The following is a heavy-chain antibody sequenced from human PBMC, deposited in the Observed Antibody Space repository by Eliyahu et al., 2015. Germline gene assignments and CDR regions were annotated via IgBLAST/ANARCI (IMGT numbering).Heavy chain of an antibody. D-gene: IGHD6-6*01. CDR3: VHRHSSANGRDQGSFDY. Sequence: QITLRESGLTLLQPTQTLTLTCXFSGFSLSTSPVGVGWIRQPPGKAPEWLVSIYGDDDKRYNSSVKSRVFITKDAFKNEVVLKMIDMDSVDTGTYYCVHRHSSANGRDQGSFDYWGQGAPVTVSS. CDR2: IYGDDDK. J-gene: IGHJ4*02. V-gene: IGHV2-5*02. CDR1: GFSLSTSPVG.